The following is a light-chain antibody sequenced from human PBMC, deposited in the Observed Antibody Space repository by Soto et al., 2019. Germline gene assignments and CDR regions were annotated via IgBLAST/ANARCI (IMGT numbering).Light chain of an antibody. CDR3: QSYDSGYV. V-gene: IGLV6-57*02. CDR1: SGSIASNY. Sequence: NFMLTQPHSVSESPGKTVTISCTGSSGSIASNYVQWYQQRPGSAPTTVIYEDNQRPSGVPDWFSGSIDSSSNSASLTISGLKTEDEADYYCQSYDSGYVFGTGTKVTVL. CDR2: EDN. J-gene: IGLJ1*01.